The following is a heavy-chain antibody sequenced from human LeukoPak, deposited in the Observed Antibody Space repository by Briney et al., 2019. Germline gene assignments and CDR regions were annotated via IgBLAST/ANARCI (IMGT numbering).Heavy chain of an antibody. V-gene: IGHV3-30*04. Sequence: PGRTLRLSCAASGFTFSSYAMHWVRQAPGKGLERVAVISYDGSNKYYEDSVKGRFTISRDNSKNTLYLQMNSLRAEDTAVYYCARTEITMVRPYDYWGQGTLVTVSS. CDR3: ARTEITMVRPYDY. CDR2: ISYDGSNK. CDR1: GFTFSSYA. D-gene: IGHD3-10*01. J-gene: IGHJ4*02.